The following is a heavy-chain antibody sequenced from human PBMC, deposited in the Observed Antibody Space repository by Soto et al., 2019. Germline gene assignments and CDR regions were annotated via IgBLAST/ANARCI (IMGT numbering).Heavy chain of an antibody. CDR1: GFSLNERAVG. CDR3: APGSGGLFDY. CDR2: TYWDDDN. V-gene: IGHV2-5*02. D-gene: IGHD6-19*01. J-gene: IGHJ4*02. Sequence: QITLEESGPTLVKPTQTLTLTCTFSGFSLNERAVGVGWIRQPPGKALEWRAFTYWDDDNHYSPSLKNRLTITKDTSKNQVVLTMTNTDPADTATYYCAPGSGGLFDYWGQGPQVTVSS.